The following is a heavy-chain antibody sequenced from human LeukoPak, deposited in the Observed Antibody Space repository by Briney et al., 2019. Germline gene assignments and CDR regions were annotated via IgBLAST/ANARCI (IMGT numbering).Heavy chain of an antibody. V-gene: IGHV1-2*06. CDR2: INPNSGGT. CDR3: ARAKRMEYNWFDP. Sequence: ASVKVSCKASGYTFTGYYMHWVRQAPGQVLEWMGRINPNSGGTNYAQKFQGRVTITRDTSISTAYMELSRLRSDDTAVYYCARAKRMEYNWFDPWGQGTLVTVSS. J-gene: IGHJ5*02. D-gene: IGHD3-3*01. CDR1: GYTFTGYY.